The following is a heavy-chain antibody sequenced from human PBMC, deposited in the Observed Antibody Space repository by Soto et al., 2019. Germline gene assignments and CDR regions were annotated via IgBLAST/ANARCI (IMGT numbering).Heavy chain of an antibody. Sequence: QVQLQESGPGLVKPSETLSLTCTVSGGSISSYYWSWIRQPPGKGLEWIGYIYYSGSTNYNPSLKSRVTISVDTSKNQFSLKLSSVTAADTAVYYCARDYVDYAFDACDIWGQGTMVTVSS. CDR3: ARDYVDYAFDACDI. CDR1: GGSISSYY. CDR2: IYYSGST. J-gene: IGHJ3*02. V-gene: IGHV4-59*01. D-gene: IGHD4-17*01.